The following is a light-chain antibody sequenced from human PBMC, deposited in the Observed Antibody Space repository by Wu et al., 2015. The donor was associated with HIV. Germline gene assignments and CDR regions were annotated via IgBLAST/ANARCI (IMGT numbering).Light chain of an antibody. V-gene: IGKV3-11*01. CDR2: DSA. CDR3: QQRSTWPWT. J-gene: IGKJ1*01. Sequence: EIVLTQSPATLSLSPGERATLSCRASQNINNYLAWYQQKPGQAPRLLIYDSANRATGIPDRFSGSGSGTDFTLTISSLEPEDFAVYYCQQRSTWPWTFGQGTKVEIK. CDR1: QNINNY.